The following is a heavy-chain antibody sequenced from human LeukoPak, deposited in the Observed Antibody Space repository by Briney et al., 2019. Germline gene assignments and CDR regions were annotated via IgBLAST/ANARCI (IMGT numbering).Heavy chain of an antibody. Sequence: SETLSLTCTVSGYSISSGYYWGWIRQPPGKGLEWIGSIYHSGSTYYNPSLKRRVTISVDTSKNQFSLKLSSVTAADTAVYYCAGQWLVRGPEYFQHWGQGTLVTVSS. J-gene: IGHJ1*01. CDR3: AGQWLVRGPEYFQH. D-gene: IGHD6-19*01. V-gene: IGHV4-38-2*02. CDR2: IYHSGST. CDR1: GYSISSGYY.